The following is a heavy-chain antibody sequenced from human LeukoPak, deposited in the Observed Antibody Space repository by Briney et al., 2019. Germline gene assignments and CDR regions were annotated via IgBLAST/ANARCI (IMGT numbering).Heavy chain of an antibody. CDR3: ARQGGIVVVPAAIFDY. D-gene: IGHD2-2*01. CDR2: IYYSGST. CDR1: GGSISSSSYY. J-gene: IGHJ4*02. Sequence: PSETLSLTCTVSGGSISSSSYYWGWIRQPPGKGLEWIGSIYYSGSTYYNPSLKSRVTISVDTSKNQFSLKLSSVTAADTAVYYCARQGGIVVVPAAIFDYWGQGTLVTVSS. V-gene: IGHV4-39*01.